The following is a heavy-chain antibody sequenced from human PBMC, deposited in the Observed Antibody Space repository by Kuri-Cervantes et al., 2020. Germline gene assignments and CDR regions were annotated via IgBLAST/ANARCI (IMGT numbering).Heavy chain of an antibody. D-gene: IGHD3-3*01. J-gene: IGHJ3*02. Sequence: GSLRLSCTVSGGSISSYYWSWIRQPPGKGLEWIGYIYYSGSTNYNPSLKSRVTMSVDSSKNQFSLKLSSVTAADTAVYYCARGRGVKYDFWSGYHDDAFDIWGQGTMVTVSS. V-gene: IGHV4-59*12. CDR2: IYYSGST. CDR3: ARGRGVKYDFWSGYHDDAFDI. CDR1: GGSISSYY.